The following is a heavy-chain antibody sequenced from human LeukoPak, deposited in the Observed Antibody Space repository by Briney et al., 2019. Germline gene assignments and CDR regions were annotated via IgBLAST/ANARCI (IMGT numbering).Heavy chain of an antibody. Sequence: GASVKVSCKASGYTFTGYYMHWVRQAPGQGLEWMGWINPNSGGTNYAQKFQGRVTTTRDTSISTAYMELSRLRSDDTAVYYCARNYDILSGYYTAIVYGGEGTLVTVSS. V-gene: IGHV1-2*02. CDR2: INPNSGGT. CDR3: ARNYDILSGYYTAIVY. D-gene: IGHD3-9*01. J-gene: IGHJ4*02. CDR1: GYTFTGYY.